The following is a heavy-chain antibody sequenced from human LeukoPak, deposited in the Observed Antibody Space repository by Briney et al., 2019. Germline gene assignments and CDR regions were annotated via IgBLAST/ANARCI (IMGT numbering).Heavy chain of an antibody. CDR1: GGSISSYY. V-gene: IGHV4-4*09. CDR2: IYTSGST. J-gene: IGHJ3*02. D-gene: IGHD3-22*01. Sequence: ESSETLSLTCTVSGGSISSYYWSWIRQPPGKGLEWIGYIYTSGSTNYNTSLKSRVTISVDTSKNQFSLKLSSVTAADTAVYYCARLNTYYYDSSSYYDAFDIWGQGTMVTVSS. CDR3: ARLNTYYYDSSSYYDAFDI.